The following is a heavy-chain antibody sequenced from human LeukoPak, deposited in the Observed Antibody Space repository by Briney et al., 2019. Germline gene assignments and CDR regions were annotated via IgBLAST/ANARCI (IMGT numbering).Heavy chain of an antibody. V-gene: IGHV1-69*13. D-gene: IGHD5-18*01. J-gene: IGHJ4*02. Sequence: ASVKVSCKASGGTFISYAISWVRQAPGQGLEWMGGIIPIFGTANYAQKFQGRVTITADESTSTAYMELSSLRSEDTAVYYCARDRDWAGYTYGFYYWGQGTLVTASS. CDR3: ARDRDWAGYTYGFYY. CDR2: IIPIFGTA. CDR1: GGTFISYA.